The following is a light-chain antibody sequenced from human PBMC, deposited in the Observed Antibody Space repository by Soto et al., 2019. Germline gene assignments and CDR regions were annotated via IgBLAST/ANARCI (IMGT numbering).Light chain of an antibody. CDR3: QHARHWLRT. V-gene: IGKV3-11*01. Sequence: LTRSPYTLALSPGGGATLTWRARQSVTNYIAWYQQRPGQAPRLLIYDASNRATGIPARFSASGSGTDFSVVTTSLEPDDSEVYYWQHARHWLRTFGGGTMV. CDR2: DAS. CDR1: QSVTNY. J-gene: IGKJ4*01.